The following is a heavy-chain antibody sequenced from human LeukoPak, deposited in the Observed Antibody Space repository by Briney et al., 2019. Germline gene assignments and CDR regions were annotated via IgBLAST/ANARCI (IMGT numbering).Heavy chain of an antibody. Sequence: GGSLRLSCAASGFTFSSYGMSWVRQAPGKGLEWVSAISGSGGSTYYADSVKGRFTISRDNSKNTLYLQMNSLRADDTAVYYCARDRGYSSAEFDPWGQGTLVTVSS. CDR3: ARDRGYSSAEFDP. CDR2: ISGSGGST. D-gene: IGHD6-25*01. J-gene: IGHJ5*02. CDR1: GFTFSSYG. V-gene: IGHV3-23*01.